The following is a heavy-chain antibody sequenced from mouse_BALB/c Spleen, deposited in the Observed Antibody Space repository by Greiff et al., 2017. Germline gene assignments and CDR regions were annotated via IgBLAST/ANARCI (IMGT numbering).Heavy chain of an antibody. J-gene: IGHJ2*01. V-gene: IGHV3-6*02. Sequence: EVQRVESGPGLVKPSQSLSLTCSVTGYSITSGYYWNWIRQFPGNKLEWMGYISYDGSNNYNPSLKNRISITRDTSKNQFFLKLNSVTTEDTATYYCARGWLLRDYWGQGTTLTVSS. D-gene: IGHD2-3*01. CDR3: ARGWLLRDY. CDR2: ISYDGSN. CDR1: GYSITSGYY.